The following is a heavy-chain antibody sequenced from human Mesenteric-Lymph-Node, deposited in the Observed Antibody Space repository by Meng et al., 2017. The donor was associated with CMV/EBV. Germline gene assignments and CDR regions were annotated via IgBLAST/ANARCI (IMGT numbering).Heavy chain of an antibody. CDR2: INAGNGNT. Sequence: GYTFTSYAMHWVRQAPGQRLEWMGWINAGNGNTKYSQKFQGRVTITRDTSASKAYMELSSLRSEDTAVYYCARDGKRGIAAAATDYWGQGTLVTVSS. CDR1: GYTFTSYA. D-gene: IGHD6-13*01. CDR3: ARDGKRGIAAAATDY. J-gene: IGHJ4*02. V-gene: IGHV1-3*01.